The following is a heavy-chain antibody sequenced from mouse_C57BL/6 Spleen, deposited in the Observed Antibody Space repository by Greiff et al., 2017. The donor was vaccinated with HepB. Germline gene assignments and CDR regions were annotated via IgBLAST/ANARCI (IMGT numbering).Heavy chain of an antibody. CDR2: INPYNGDT. CDR1: GYSFTGYF. J-gene: IGHJ2*01. V-gene: IGHV1-20*01. Sequence: VKPGDSVKIPCKASGYSFTGYFMNWVMQSHGKSLEWIGRINPYNGDTFYNQKFKGKATLTVDKSSSTAHMELRSLTSEDSAVYYCSRNYGFDYWGQGTTLTVSS. CDR3: SRNYGFDY. D-gene: IGHD1-1*01.